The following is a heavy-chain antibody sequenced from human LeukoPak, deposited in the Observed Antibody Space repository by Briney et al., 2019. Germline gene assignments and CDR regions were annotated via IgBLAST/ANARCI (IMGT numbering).Heavy chain of an antibody. CDR2: IQNSDT. D-gene: IGHD1-26*01. J-gene: IGHJ5*02. CDR3: ARGTDSGSYNWFDH. Sequence: PSETLSLTCTVSGGSISTYHWNWIRQPAGKGLEWIGRIQNSDTNYNPSLKSRVIISVDTSKKQFSLKLSSVTAADMAVYYCARGTDSGSYNWFDHWGQGTLVTVSS. V-gene: IGHV4-4*07. CDR1: GGSISTYH.